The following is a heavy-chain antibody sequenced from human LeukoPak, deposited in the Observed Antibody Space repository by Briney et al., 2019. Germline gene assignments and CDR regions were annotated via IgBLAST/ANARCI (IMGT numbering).Heavy chain of an antibody. CDR1: GGTFSSYA. CDR2: IIPILGIA. Sequence: GSSVKVSCKASGGTFSSYAISWVRQAPGQGLEWMGRIIPILGIANYAQKFQGRVTITADKSTSTAYMELSSLRSEDTAVYYCARDHLQYPDFDYWGQGTLVTVSS. V-gene: IGHV1-69*04. CDR3: ARDHLQYPDFDY. J-gene: IGHJ4*02. D-gene: IGHD4-11*01.